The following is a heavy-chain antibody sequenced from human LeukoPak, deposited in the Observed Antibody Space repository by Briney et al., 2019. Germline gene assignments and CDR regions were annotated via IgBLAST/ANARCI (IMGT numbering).Heavy chain of an antibody. D-gene: IGHD3-10*01. J-gene: IGHJ6*02. CDR1: GGSISSGDYY. V-gene: IGHV4-30-4*01. CDR2: IYYSGST. CDR3: ARGVKDGSGPGFYYYYGMDV. Sequence: SETLSLTCTVSGGSISSGDYYWSWIRQPPGKGLEWIGYIYYSGSTYYNPSLKSRVTISVDTSKNQFSLKLSSVTAADTAVYYCARGVKDGSGPGFYYYYGMDVWGQGTTVTVSS.